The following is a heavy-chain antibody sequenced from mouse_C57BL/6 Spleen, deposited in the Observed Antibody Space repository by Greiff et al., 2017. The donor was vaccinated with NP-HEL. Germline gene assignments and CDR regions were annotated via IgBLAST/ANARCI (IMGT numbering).Heavy chain of an antibody. Sequence: VQLQQPGAALVKPGASVKLSCKASGYTFTSYWMHWVKQRPGQGLEWIGMIHPNSGSTNYNEKFKSKATLTVDKSSSTAYMQLSSLTSEDSAVYYCARRRGYDVGYAMDYWGQGTSVTVSS. D-gene: IGHD2-2*01. V-gene: IGHV1-64*01. CDR3: ARRRGYDVGYAMDY. CDR2: IHPNSGST. J-gene: IGHJ4*01. CDR1: GYTFTSYW.